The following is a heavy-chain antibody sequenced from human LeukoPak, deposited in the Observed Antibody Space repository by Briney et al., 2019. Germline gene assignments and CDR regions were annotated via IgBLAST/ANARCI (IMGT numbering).Heavy chain of an antibody. CDR1: GGSISSYY. D-gene: IGHD3-9*01. J-gene: IGHJ3*02. CDR2: IYYSGST. Sequence: KPSETLSLTCTVSGGSISSYYWSCIRQPPGKGLEWVGYIYYSGSTNYNPSLKSRVTISVDTSKNQFSLKLSSVTAADTAVYYCATDSYYDILTGYSPGFDIWGQGTMVTVSS. V-gene: IGHV4-59*12. CDR3: ATDSYYDILTGYSPGFDI.